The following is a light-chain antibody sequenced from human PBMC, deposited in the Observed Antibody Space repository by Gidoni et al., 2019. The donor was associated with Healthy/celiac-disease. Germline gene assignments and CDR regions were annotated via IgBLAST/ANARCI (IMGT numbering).Light chain of an antibody. CDR3: QQFNSYPT. V-gene: IGKV1-13*02. Sequence: AIQLTQSPSSLSASVGDRVTITCRASQGISSALAWYQQKPGKAPKLLIYDASSLESGVPSRFNGSGSGTDFTLTISSLQPEDFATYYCQQFNSYPTFGGGTKVEIK. J-gene: IGKJ4*01. CDR2: DAS. CDR1: QGISSA.